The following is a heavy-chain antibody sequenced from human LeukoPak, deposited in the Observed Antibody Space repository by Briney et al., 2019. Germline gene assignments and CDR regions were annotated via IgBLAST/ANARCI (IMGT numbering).Heavy chain of an antibody. CDR2: IIPIFGTT. Sequence: SVKVSCKTSGGTFSSYAISWVRQAPGQGLGWMGGIIPIFGTTNYAQKFQGRVTLTADESTSTAYMELSSLRSEGTAVYYCARAAYDLLTAYYLKYFDLWGRGTLVTVDS. CDR3: ARAAYDLLTAYYLKYFDL. D-gene: IGHD3-9*01. J-gene: IGHJ2*01. V-gene: IGHV1-69*13. CDR1: GGTFSSYA.